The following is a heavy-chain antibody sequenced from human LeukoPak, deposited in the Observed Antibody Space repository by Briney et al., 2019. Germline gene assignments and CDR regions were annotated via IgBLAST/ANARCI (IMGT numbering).Heavy chain of an antibody. Sequence: SETLSLTCTVSGGSISSSSYYWGWIRQPPGKGLEWIGSIYYSGSTYYNPSLKSRVTISVDTSKNQFSLKLSSVTAADTAVYYCARVSPGPMATISGYFDYWGQGTLVTVSS. CDR3: ARVSPGPMATISGYFDY. D-gene: IGHD5-24*01. CDR1: GGSISSSSYY. CDR2: IYYSGST. J-gene: IGHJ4*02. V-gene: IGHV4-39*07.